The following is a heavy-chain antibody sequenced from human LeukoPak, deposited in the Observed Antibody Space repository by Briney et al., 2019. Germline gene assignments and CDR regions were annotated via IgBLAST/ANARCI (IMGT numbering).Heavy chain of an antibody. CDR2: IYYSRST. D-gene: IGHD6-6*01. V-gene: IGHV4-39*07. J-gene: IGHJ4*02. CDR1: GGSISSSSYY. Sequence: PSETLSLTCTVSGGSISSSSYYWGWIRQPPGKGLEWIGSIYYSRSTYYNPSLKSRVTISVDTSKNQFSLKLSSVTAADTAVYYCARDNEVAARSLDYWGQGTLVTVSS. CDR3: ARDNEVAARSLDY.